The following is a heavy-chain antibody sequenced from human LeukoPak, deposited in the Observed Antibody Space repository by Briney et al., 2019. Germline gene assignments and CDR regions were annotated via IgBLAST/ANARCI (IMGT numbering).Heavy chain of an antibody. CDR2: ISHRVSDV. CDR3: AKDILAAGLFFDY. D-gene: IGHD6-13*01. Sequence: GGALRLSCAASGFTFSDYYMSWIRQAPGKGLEWVSYISHRVSDVQYADSVKGRFTISRDNARNSLYLQMNGLRAEDTAVYYCAKDILAAGLFFDYWGLGTLVTVSS. CDR1: GFTFSDYY. V-gene: IGHV3-11*01. J-gene: IGHJ4*02.